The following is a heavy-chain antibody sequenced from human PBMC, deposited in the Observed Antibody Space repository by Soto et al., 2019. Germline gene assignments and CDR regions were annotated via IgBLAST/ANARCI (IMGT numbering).Heavy chain of an antibody. CDR1: GGTFSSYA. CDR3: ARAAKVTTASGYYFDY. CDR2: IIPIFGTA. D-gene: IGHD2-21*02. V-gene: IGHV1-69*01. Sequence: QVQLVQSGAEVKKPGSSVKVSCKASGGTFSSYAISWVRQAPGQGLEWMGGIIPIFGTANYEQKFKGRVTITAAESTSTAYMELSSLRSEDTAVYYWARAAKVTTASGYYFDYWGQGTRVTVSS. J-gene: IGHJ4*02.